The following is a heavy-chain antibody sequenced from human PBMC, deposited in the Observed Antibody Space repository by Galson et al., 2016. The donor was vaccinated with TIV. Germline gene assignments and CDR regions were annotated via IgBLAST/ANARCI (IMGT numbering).Heavy chain of an antibody. CDR3: SRDRTAGNPGYDY. V-gene: IGHV3-7*01. Sequence: SLRLSCAASGFSFRSYWMSWVRQAPGKGLQWVANIKEDGSEIYYVDSVKGRFTISRDNAKNSLYLQMSSLRAEDTAMYYCSRDRTAGNPGYDYWGQGTLVTVSS. J-gene: IGHJ4*02. CDR1: GFSFRSYW. CDR2: IKEDGSEI. D-gene: IGHD1-1*01.